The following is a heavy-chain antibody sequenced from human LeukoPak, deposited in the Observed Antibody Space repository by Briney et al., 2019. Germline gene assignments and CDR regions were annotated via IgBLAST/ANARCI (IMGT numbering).Heavy chain of an antibody. Sequence: GASVKVSCKASGYTFTGYQMHWVRQAPGQGLEWMGWINPNSGGTNYAQKFQGRVTMTRDTSISTAYMELSRLRSDDTAVYYCAREYDSSGYYYRPGFTLGDLWGQGTLVTVSS. CDR1: GYTFTGYQ. CDR2: INPNSGGT. CDR3: AREYDSSGYYYRPGFTLGDL. D-gene: IGHD3-22*01. J-gene: IGHJ5*02. V-gene: IGHV1-2*02.